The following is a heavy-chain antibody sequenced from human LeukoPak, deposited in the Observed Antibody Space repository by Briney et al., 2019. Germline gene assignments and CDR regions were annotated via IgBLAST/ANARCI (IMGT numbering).Heavy chain of an antibody. D-gene: IGHD1-26*01. CDR2: MSSDGSDK. Sequence: TGGSLRLSCAASGFTFTSYAMHWVRQAPGKGLEWVAVMSSDGSDKYYADSVKGRFTISRDNSKNTLYLQMNSLRSEDTAVYYCARGGSYFPALFDYWGQGTLVTVSS. J-gene: IGHJ4*02. V-gene: IGHV3-30*04. CDR3: ARGGSYFPALFDY. CDR1: GFTFTSYA.